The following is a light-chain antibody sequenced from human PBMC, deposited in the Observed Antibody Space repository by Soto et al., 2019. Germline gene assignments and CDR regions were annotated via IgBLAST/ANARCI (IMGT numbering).Light chain of an antibody. J-gene: IGKJ1*01. CDR2: DAS. Sequence: EIVMTQSPATLSVSPGERATLSCRASQSVSSNLAWYQQKPGQAPRLLIYDASSRANGIPARFTGSGSGTDFSLTISSLEPEDFAVYYCQQRGTWPTFGQGTKVDIK. V-gene: IGKV3-11*01. CDR1: QSVSSN. CDR3: QQRGTWPT.